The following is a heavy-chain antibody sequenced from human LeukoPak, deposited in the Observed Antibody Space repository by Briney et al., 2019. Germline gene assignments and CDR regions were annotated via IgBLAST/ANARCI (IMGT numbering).Heavy chain of an antibody. J-gene: IGHJ6*03. CDR3: ARVQGGSYVYYYYYYMDV. CDR2: IYYSGST. Sequence: PSETLSLTCTVSGGSISSSIYYWGWIRQPPGKGLEWIGSIYYSGSTYYNPSLKSRVTISVDTSKNQFSLKLSSVTAADTAVYYCARVQGGSYVYYYYYYMDVWGKGTTVTVSS. V-gene: IGHV4-39*01. D-gene: IGHD1-26*01. CDR1: GGSISSSIYY.